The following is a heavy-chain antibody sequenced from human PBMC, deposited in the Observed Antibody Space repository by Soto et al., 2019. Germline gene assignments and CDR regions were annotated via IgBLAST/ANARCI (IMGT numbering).Heavy chain of an antibody. J-gene: IGHJ4*02. CDR2: ISSSGSTI. D-gene: IGHD3-3*01. V-gene: IGHV3-48*03. CDR3: ASWGFGVVIYYFDY. CDR1: GFTFSSYE. Sequence: GGSLRLSCAASGFTFSSYEMNWVRQAPGKGLEWVSYISSSGSTIYYADSVKGRFTISRDNAKNSLYLQMNSLRAEDTAVYYCASWGFGVVIYYFDYWGQGTLVTVSS.